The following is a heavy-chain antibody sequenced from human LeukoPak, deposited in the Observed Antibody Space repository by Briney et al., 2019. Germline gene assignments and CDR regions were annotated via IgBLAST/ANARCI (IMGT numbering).Heavy chain of an antibody. Sequence: GGSLRLSCAASGFTFSSYSMNWVRQAPGKGLEWVSSISSSSSYIYYADSVKGRFTISRDNAKNSLYLQMNSLRAEDTAVYYCARFVGSGWYGNWFDPWGQGTLVTVSS. CDR3: ARFVGSGWYGNWFDP. D-gene: IGHD6-19*01. CDR2: ISSSSSYI. CDR1: GFTFSSYS. J-gene: IGHJ5*02. V-gene: IGHV3-21*04.